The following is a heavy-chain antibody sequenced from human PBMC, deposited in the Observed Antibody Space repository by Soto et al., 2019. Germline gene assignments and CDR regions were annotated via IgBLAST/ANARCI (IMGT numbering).Heavy chain of an antibody. Sequence: QVQLQESGPGLVKPSQTLSLTCTVSGASINSGDFYCSWIRQSPGKGLEWIGYIYKSGSTYYNPSLKSRASISVDTSKNHFSLRLSSVTDADTAVYHRARVLMSYYLLVAWGQGTLVIVSS. D-gene: IGHD3-10*01. V-gene: IGHV4-30-4*01. CDR2: IYKSGST. CDR3: ARVLMSYYLLVA. J-gene: IGHJ5*02. CDR1: GASINSGDFY.